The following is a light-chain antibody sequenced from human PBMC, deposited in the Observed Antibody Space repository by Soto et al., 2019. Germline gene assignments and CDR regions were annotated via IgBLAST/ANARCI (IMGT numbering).Light chain of an antibody. CDR3: QNYKSAPFT. V-gene: IGKV1-27*01. J-gene: IGKJ3*01. CDR1: QGISNY. CDR2: AAS. Sequence: DIQMTQSPSSLSASVGDKVTITCRASQGISNYLARYQQKPGKVPNLLIYAASTLQSGIPSRFSGSGSGTDFTLTIRSLQPEDVATYYCQNYKSAPFTFGPGNKVD.